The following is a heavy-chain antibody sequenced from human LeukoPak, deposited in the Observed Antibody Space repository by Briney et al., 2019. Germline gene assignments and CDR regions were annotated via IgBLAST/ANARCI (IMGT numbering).Heavy chain of an antibody. CDR3: ARDVPVAGTVYFDY. D-gene: IGHD6-19*01. J-gene: IGHJ4*02. CDR2: INTDGSST. CDR1: GFTFSSYW. Sequence: GGSLRLSCAASGFTFSSYWMHWVRQAPGKGLVWASRINTDGSSTSYADSVKGRFTISRDNAKNTLYLQMNSLRAEDTAVYYCARDVPVAGTVYFDYWGQGTPVTVSS. V-gene: IGHV3-74*01.